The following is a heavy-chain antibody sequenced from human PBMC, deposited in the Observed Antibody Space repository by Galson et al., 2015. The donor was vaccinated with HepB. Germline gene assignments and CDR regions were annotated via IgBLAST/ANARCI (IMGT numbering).Heavy chain of an antibody. CDR1: GGTFSSYA. J-gene: IGHJ4*02. D-gene: IGHD5-24*01. CDR2: IIPIFGTA. V-gene: IGHV1-69*13. Sequence: SVKVSCKASGGTFSSYAISWVRQAPGQGLEWMGGIIPIFGTANYAQKFQGRVTITADESTSTAYMELSSLRSEDTAVYYCAFSRDGYTDEILDYWGQGTLVTVSS. CDR3: AFSRDGYTDEILDY.